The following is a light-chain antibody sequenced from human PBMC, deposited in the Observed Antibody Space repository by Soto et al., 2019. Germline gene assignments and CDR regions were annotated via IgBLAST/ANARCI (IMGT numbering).Light chain of an antibody. CDR3: QQYDNLPRT. Sequence: DIQMTQSPSSLSASVGDRVTITCQASQEISNYLNWYQQKPGKAPKLLIYDASNLETGVPSRFSGSGSGTHFTFTISSLQPEDIATYYCQQYDNLPRTFGQGTKVEIK. CDR2: DAS. CDR1: QEISNY. V-gene: IGKV1-33*01. J-gene: IGKJ1*01.